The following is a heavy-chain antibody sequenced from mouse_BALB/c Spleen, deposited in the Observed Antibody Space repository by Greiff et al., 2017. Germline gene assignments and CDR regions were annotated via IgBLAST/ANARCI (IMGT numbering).Heavy chain of an antibody. D-gene: IGHD2-14*01. CDR1: GYTFTSYW. Sequence: QVQLQQSGAELAKPGASVKMSCKASGYTFTSYWMHWVKQRPGQGLEWIGYINPSTGYTEYNQKFKDKATLTADKSSSTAYMQLSSLTSEDSAVYYCARRDYRYDDYAMDYWGQGTSVTVSS. CDR3: ARRDYRYDDYAMDY. CDR2: INPSTGYT. V-gene: IGHV1-7*01. J-gene: IGHJ4*01.